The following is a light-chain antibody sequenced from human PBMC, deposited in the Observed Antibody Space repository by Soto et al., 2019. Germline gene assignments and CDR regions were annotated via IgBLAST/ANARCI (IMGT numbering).Light chain of an antibody. Sequence: EIVLTQSPGTLSLSPGERATLSCRASQSVYLNALAWHQQKPGQTPRLLIYGASTRATDIPDRFSGSGSRTDFALTISRLEPEDFAMYYCQRYGRSPFTFGPGTKVDIK. V-gene: IGKV3-20*01. CDR1: QSVYLNA. CDR2: GAS. CDR3: QRYGRSPFT. J-gene: IGKJ3*01.